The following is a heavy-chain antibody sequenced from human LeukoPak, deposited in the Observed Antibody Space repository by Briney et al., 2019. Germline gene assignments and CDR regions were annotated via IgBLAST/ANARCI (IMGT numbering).Heavy chain of an antibody. Sequence: SETLSLTCAVYGGSFSGYYWSWIRQPPGKGLEWLGEINHSGSTNYNPSLKSRVTISVDTSKNQFSLKLSSVTAADTAVYYCARRRWVRGVIISYFDYWGQGTLVTVSS. D-gene: IGHD3-10*01. V-gene: IGHV4-34*01. CDR2: INHSGST. CDR1: GGSFSGYY. J-gene: IGHJ4*02. CDR3: ARRRWVRGVIISYFDY.